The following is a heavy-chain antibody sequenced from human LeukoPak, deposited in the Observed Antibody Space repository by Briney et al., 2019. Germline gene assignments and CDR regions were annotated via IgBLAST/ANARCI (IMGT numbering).Heavy chain of an antibody. CDR1: GFTFSSYW. J-gene: IGHJ5*02. D-gene: IGHD2-15*01. CDR3: ARAPAYCSGGSCYGVWFDP. Sequence: GGSLRLSCAASGFTFSSYWMHWVRQAPGKGLVWVSRINPDASRIKYADSVKGRFTISRDNSKNTLYLQMNSLRAEDTAVYYCARAPAYCSGGSCYGVWFDPWGQGTPVTVSS. CDR2: INPDASRI. V-gene: IGHV3-74*03.